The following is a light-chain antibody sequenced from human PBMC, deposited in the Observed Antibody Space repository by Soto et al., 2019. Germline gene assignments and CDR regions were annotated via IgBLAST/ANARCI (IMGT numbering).Light chain of an antibody. J-gene: IGKJ1*01. CDR2: DAS. V-gene: IGKV1-5*01. CDR3: QQYNSYSPRT. Sequence: VSQSPSTLSASMGDTVTITCRASESISIWLAWYQQKPGKAPNLLIYDASTLENGVPSRFSGSASGTDFTLTISSLQPYDFATYYCQQYNSYSPRTFAQRTKVAIK. CDR1: ESISIW.